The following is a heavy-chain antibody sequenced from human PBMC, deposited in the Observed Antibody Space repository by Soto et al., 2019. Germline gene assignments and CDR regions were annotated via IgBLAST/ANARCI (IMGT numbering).Heavy chain of an antibody. D-gene: IGHD4-17*01. CDR3: AREDYAGASPRFDY. CDR1: GFIFISYT. V-gene: IGHV3-21*01. Sequence: EVQLVESGGGLVKPGGSLRLSCAASGFIFISYTMTWVRQAPGKGLEWVSSISSSSSNIEYADSVKGRFSVSRDNANNSLFLQINSLRAEDTAVYYCAREDYAGASPRFDYWGLGALVTVSS. CDR2: ISSSSSNI. J-gene: IGHJ4*02.